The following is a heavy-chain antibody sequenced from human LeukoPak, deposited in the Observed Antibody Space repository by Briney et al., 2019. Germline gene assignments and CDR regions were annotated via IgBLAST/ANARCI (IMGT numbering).Heavy chain of an antibody. CDR2: ISSSGSYI. Sequence: PSETLSLTCTVSGGSISRDYWSWIRQPPGKGLEWVSSISSSGSYIYYADSVKGRFTISRDNAKNSLYLQMNSLRAEDTAVFYCARYTITASSEYFEYWGQGTLVTVSS. V-gene: IGHV3-21*01. D-gene: IGHD6-13*01. J-gene: IGHJ1*01. CDR3: ARYTITASSEYFEY. CDR1: GGSISRDY.